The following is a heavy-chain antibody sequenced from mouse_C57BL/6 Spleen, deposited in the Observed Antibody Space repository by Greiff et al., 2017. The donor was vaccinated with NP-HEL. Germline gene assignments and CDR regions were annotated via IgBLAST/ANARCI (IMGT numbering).Heavy chain of an antibody. Sequence: EVMLVESGGGLVKPGGSLKLSCAASGFTFSSYAMSWVRQTPEKRLEWVATISDGGSYTYYPDNVKGRFTISRDNAKNNLYLQMSHLKSEDTAMYYCAREGDYEEGFAYWGQGTLVTVSA. D-gene: IGHD2-4*01. CDR2: ISDGGSYT. V-gene: IGHV5-4*01. CDR3: AREGDYEEGFAY. J-gene: IGHJ3*01. CDR1: GFTFSSYA.